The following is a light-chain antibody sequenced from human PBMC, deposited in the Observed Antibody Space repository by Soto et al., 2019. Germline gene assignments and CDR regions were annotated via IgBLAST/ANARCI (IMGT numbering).Light chain of an antibody. J-gene: IGKJ5*01. Sequence: EIVMTQSPATLSVSPGERATLSCRASQSVVTNLAWYQQKPCQAPRLLIYDASSRATGIPDRFSGSGSGTDFTLTISRLEPEDFAVYYCQQYRTSPYTFGQGTRLEIK. CDR1: QSVVTN. CDR2: DAS. CDR3: QQYRTSPYT. V-gene: IGKV3-20*01.